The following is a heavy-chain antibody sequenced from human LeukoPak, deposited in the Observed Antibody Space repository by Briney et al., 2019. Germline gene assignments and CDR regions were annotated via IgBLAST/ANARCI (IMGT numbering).Heavy chain of an antibody. CDR2: INPNSGGT. V-gene: IGHV1-2*02. D-gene: IGHD6-13*01. Sequence: ASVKVSCKASGYTFTGYYMHWVRQAPGQGLEWMGWINPNSGGTNYAQKFQGRVTMTRGTSISTAYMELSRLRSDDTAVYYCARDGGVSAAGTGDYWGQGTLVTVSS. J-gene: IGHJ4*02. CDR3: ARDGGVSAAGTGDY. CDR1: GYTFTGYY.